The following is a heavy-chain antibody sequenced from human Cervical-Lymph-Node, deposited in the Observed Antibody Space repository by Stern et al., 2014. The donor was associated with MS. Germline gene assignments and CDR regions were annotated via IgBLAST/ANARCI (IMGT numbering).Heavy chain of an antibody. V-gene: IGHV5-51*01. Sequence: EVQLVESGPEVKRPGESLKISCQASGYTFTSYWIGWVRQMPGKGLEWRAIIFPGGSEISQSPAFQGQVTMSADKSSSTAYLQWNNLKASDTAIYYCARQRYFDYWGQGTLVTVSS. J-gene: IGHJ4*02. CDR2: IFPGGSEI. CDR3: ARQRYFDY. CDR1: GYTFTSYW.